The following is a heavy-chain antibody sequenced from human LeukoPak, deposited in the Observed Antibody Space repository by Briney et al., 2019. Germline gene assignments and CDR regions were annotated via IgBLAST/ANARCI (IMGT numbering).Heavy chain of an antibody. V-gene: IGHV1-18*01. D-gene: IGHD3-3*01. CDR3: ARGNYDFWGGYLSFPKAYSGMNV. CDR1: GYTFTSYG. CDR2: ISAYNGNT. J-gene: IGHJ6*02. Sequence: ASVKVSCKASGYTFTSYGISWVRQAPGQGLEWMGWISAYNGNTNYAQKLQGRVTMTTDTSTSTAYMELRSLRSDDTAVYYCARGNYDFWGGYLSFPKAYSGMNVWGQGTTVTVSS.